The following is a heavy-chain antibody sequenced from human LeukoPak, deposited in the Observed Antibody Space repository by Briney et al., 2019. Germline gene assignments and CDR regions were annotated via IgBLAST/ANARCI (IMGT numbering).Heavy chain of an antibody. CDR1: GGSNSSYY. CDR2: MSYSGSS. Sequence: TSETLSLTCTVSGGSNSSYYWSWIRQPPGKGLEWIGYMSYSGSSSYNPSLRSRVTISVDASKKQFSLKLSSVTAADTAVYYCARDGYSDSSGYDYPPSVWGQGTLVTVSS. D-gene: IGHD3-22*01. J-gene: IGHJ4*02. CDR3: ARDGYSDSSGYDYPPSV. V-gene: IGHV4-59*01.